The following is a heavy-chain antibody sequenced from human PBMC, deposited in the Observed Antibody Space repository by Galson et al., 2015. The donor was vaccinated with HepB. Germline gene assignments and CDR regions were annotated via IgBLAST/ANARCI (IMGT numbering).Heavy chain of an antibody. CDR1: GYTFTSYG. J-gene: IGHJ6*02. CDR3: ARETPYYGSGSYYKVYYYYGMDV. V-gene: IGHV1-18*04. CDR2: ISAYNGNT. D-gene: IGHD3-10*01. Sequence: QSGAEVKKPGASVKVSCKASGYTFTSYGISWVRQAPGQGLEWMGWISAYNGNTNYAQKLQGRVTMTTDTSTSTAYMELRSLRSDDTAVYYCARETPYYGSGSYYKVYYYYGMDVWGQGTTVTVSS.